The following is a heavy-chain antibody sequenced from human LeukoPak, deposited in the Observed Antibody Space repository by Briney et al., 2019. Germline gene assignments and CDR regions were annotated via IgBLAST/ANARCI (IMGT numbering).Heavy chain of an antibody. V-gene: IGHV3-74*01. CDR2: IKTDGSSR. CDR1: GTSW. J-gene: IGHJ4*02. CDR3: ATGDGVIMNY. D-gene: IGHD2-8*01. Sequence: LPGGSLRLSCVGSGTSWMHWVRQAPGKGLEWVSRIKTDGSSRSYADSVKGRFTISRDNGENTLYLQMNSLRPEDTAIYYCATGDGVIMNYWGQGTRVTVSS.